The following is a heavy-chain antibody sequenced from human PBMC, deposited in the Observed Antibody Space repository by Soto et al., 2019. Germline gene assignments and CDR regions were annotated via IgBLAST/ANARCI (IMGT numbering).Heavy chain of an antibody. Sequence: GGSLRLSCAASGFTFDDYAMHWVRQAPGKGLEWVSGISWNSGSIGYADSVKGRFTISRDNAKNSLYLQMNSLRAEDPALYYCAKAPYCSGGSCYWDYYYYYMDAWGKGTTVTVSS. CDR2: ISWNSGSI. J-gene: IGHJ6*03. CDR1: GFTFDDYA. V-gene: IGHV3-9*01. CDR3: AKAPYCSGGSCYWDYYYYYMDA. D-gene: IGHD2-15*01.